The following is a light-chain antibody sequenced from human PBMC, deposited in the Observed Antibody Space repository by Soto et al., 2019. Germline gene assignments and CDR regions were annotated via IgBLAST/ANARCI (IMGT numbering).Light chain of an antibody. CDR2: GAS. V-gene: IGKV3-20*01. J-gene: IGKJ2*01. Sequence: EIVLTQSPGTLSLSPGERATLSCRASQSVSSIYLAWYQQKPGQAPRLLIYGASSRATGIPDSLSGSGSGTEFTLTISRQEPEDFAVYYCQQYGTSPLYTLGQGTKLEIK. CDR1: QSVSSIY. CDR3: QQYGTSPLYT.